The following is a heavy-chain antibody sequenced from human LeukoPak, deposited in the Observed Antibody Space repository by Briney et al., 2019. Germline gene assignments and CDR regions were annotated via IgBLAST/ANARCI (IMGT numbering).Heavy chain of an antibody. Sequence: VASVKVSCKASGYTFTSYYMHWVRQAPGQGLEWMGIINPSGGSTSYAQKFQGRVTITRNTSISTAYMELSSLRSEDTAVYYCARGDTAMVNVIDYWGQGTLVTVSS. CDR3: ARGDTAMVNVIDY. V-gene: IGHV1-46*01. CDR2: INPSGGST. J-gene: IGHJ4*02. D-gene: IGHD5-18*01. CDR1: GYTFTSYY.